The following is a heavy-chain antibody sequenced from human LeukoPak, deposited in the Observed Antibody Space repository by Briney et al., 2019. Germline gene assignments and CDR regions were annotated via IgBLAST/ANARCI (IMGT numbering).Heavy chain of an antibody. V-gene: IGHV4-34*01. Sequence: SETLSLTCAVYGGSFSGYYWSWIRQPPGKGLEWIGDINHSGSTNYNPSLKSRVTISVDTSKNQFSLKLSSVTAADTAVYYCAREYGDYGDYHFDYWGQGTLVTVSS. D-gene: IGHD4-17*01. CDR3: AREYGDYGDYHFDY. CDR1: GGSFSGYY. CDR2: INHSGST. J-gene: IGHJ4*02.